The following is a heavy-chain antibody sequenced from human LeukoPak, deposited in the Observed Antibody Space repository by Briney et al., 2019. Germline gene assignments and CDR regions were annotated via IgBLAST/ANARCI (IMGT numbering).Heavy chain of an antibody. CDR1: GFTFSSYW. D-gene: IGHD1-14*01. CDR3: AREFRKSPTGG. V-gene: IGHV3-74*03. Sequence: GGSLRLSCAASGFTFSSYWMHWVRQAPGKGLVWVSRIKTDGSSTTYADSVKGRFTVSRDNAKNTPDLQMNSLRAEDTAVYFCAREFRKSPTGGWGLGTLVTVSS. CDR2: IKTDGSST. J-gene: IGHJ4*02.